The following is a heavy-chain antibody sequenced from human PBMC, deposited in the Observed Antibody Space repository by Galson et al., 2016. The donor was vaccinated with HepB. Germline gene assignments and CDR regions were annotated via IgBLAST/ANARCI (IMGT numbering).Heavy chain of an antibody. Sequence: SLRLSCAVSGLTFSDYWMSWVRQAPGKGLEWVANINQDGSETYYLDSVKGRFTISRDNAKKSLFLQMNSLRVEDTAVYYCATVPILGAVARYLDYWGQGTLVTVSS. CDR1: GLTFSDYW. CDR2: INQDGSET. J-gene: IGHJ4*02. CDR3: ATVPILGAVARYLDY. V-gene: IGHV3-7*01. D-gene: IGHD3-3*01.